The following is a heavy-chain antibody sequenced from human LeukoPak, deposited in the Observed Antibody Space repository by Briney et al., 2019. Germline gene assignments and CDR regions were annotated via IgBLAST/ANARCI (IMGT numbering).Heavy chain of an antibody. Sequence: GGSLRLSCSASGSTFSDYRMNWVRQAPGKGLEWISTISTGGSAMYYADSVKGRFTISRDNAKNSLFLQLSSLRAEDTAVYFCARDPFDCWGQGTLVTVSS. CDR3: ARDPFDC. CDR2: ISTGGSAM. CDR1: GSTFSDYR. J-gene: IGHJ4*02. V-gene: IGHV3-48*04.